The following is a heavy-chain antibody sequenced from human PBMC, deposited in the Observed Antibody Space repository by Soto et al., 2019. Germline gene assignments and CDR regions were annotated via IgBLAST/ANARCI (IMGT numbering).Heavy chain of an antibody. CDR2: INPGGGST. V-gene: IGHV1-46*01. CDR1: GYTFTNYY. D-gene: IGHD6-19*01. CDR3: ARGVDSCGLGY. Sequence: QVQLVQSGAEVKKPGASVKVSCKASGYTFTNYYMHWVRQAPGQGLEWMGIINPGGGSTSYAQNFQGRVSMTRDTSTGTVYMELSSLRSEDTAVYYCARGVDSCGLGYWGQGTLVTVSS. J-gene: IGHJ4*02.